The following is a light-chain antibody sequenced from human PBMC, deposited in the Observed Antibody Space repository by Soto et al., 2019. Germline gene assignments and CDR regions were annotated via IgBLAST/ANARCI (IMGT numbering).Light chain of an antibody. V-gene: IGLV2-14*01. J-gene: IGLJ1*01. CDR2: EVS. CDR1: SSDVGDYKY. Sequence: QSALTQPASVSGAPGQSISISCTGTSSDVGDYKYVSCYQNHPAKAPKARIYEVSSRPSKVSLRFSGSKSGTTAFLTISGLQAEDEADYYCSSFISANTIVFGSGTKVTVL. CDR3: SSFISANTIV.